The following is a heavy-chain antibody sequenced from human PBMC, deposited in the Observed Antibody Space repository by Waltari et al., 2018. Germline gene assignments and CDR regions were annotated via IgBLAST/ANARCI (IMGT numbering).Heavy chain of an antibody. D-gene: IGHD7-27*01. CDR1: GYTFTVYY. Sequence: QVQLVQSGVEVKKPGASVRVSCKAPGYTFTVYYLHWIRQAPEQGPEWMGWINPNNGATHYAQKFQGRVTMTRDTSINTAYLEVTSDDTAVYFCARDRWGESHGYGYWGRGTLVTVSS. J-gene: IGHJ4*02. CDR2: INPNNGAT. CDR3: ARDRWGESHGYGY. V-gene: IGHV1-2*02.